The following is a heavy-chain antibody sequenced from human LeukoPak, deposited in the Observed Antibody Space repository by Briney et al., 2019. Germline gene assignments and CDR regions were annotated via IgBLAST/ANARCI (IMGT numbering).Heavy chain of an antibody. Sequence: GESQKISCQSSGHSFASYWIGWVRQMPGQGLEWMGIIYPGDSDTRYSPSFEGQVTISVDKSITTAYLQWTSLKASDTAMYYCARLAGNNWLDPWGQGTLVTVSS. V-gene: IGHV5-51*01. CDR3: ARLAGNNWLDP. CDR1: GHSFASYW. CDR2: IYPGDSDT. J-gene: IGHJ5*02.